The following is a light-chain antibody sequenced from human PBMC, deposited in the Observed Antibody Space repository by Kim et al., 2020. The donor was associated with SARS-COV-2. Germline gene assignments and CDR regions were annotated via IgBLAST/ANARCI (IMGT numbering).Light chain of an antibody. CDR1: QRIINH. CDR2: GAS. V-gene: IGKV3-15*01. Sequence: LSRGERATLSCRASQRIINHLAWYQQKPGQAPRLLISGASTRATGIPARFSGSGSGTEFTLTINSLQSEDFALYYCQQYNSWLITFGQGTRLEIK. J-gene: IGKJ5*01. CDR3: QQYNSWLIT.